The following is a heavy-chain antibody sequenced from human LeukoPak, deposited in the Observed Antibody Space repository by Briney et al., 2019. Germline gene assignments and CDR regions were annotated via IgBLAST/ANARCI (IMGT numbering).Heavy chain of an antibody. CDR1: GDSISNSAYY. Sequence: PSGTLSLTCTVSGDSISNSAYYWVWIRQPPGKGLEWIGTITNTGNTYSNPSLKSRVTISIDTSKTQISLKLTSVTAADTAVFYCARKTPGTSVDVWGQGTPVTVSS. J-gene: IGHJ6*02. D-gene: IGHD3-10*01. V-gene: IGHV4-39*01. CDR2: ITNTGNT. CDR3: ARKTPGTSVDV.